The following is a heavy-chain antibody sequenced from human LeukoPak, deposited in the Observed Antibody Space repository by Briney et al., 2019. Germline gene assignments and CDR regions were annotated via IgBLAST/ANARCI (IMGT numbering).Heavy chain of an antibody. CDR1: GGSISSGSYY. CDR3: ASFRGSSGYFQH. J-gene: IGHJ1*01. D-gene: IGHD3-22*01. Sequence: SQTLSLTCTVSGGSISSGSYYWSWIRQPAGKGLEWIGRIYTSGSTNYNPSLKSRVTISVDTSKNQFSLKLISVTAADTAVYYCASFRGSSGYFQHWGQGTLVTVSS. V-gene: IGHV4-61*02. CDR2: IYTSGST.